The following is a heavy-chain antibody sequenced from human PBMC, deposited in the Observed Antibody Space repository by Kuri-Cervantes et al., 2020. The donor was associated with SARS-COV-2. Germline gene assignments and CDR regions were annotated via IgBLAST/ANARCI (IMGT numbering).Heavy chain of an antibody. D-gene: IGHD3-22*01. Sequence: GSLRLSCTVSGGSISSYYWSWIRQPPGKGLEWIGYIYYSGSTNYNPSLKSRVTISVDTSKNQFSLKLSSVTAADTAVYYCARAYYDSSGYYEVRYFDYWGQGTLVTVSS. CDR3: ARAYYDSSGYYEVRYFDY. CDR1: GGSISSYY. CDR2: IYYSGST. V-gene: IGHV4-59*01. J-gene: IGHJ4*02.